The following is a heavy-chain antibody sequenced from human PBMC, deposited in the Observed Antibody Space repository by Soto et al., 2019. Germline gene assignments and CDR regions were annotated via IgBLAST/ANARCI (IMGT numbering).Heavy chain of an antibody. D-gene: IGHD2-2*01. CDR1: GGTFSSYA. V-gene: IGHV1-69*01. Sequence: QVQLVQSGAEVKKPGSSVKVSCKASGGTFSSYAISWVRQAPGQGLEWMGGIIPIFGTANYAQKFQGRVTITADESTSTAYMELGSLRSEDTAVYYCARVPYPGNYYYYYGMDVWGQGTTVTVSS. CDR2: IIPIFGTA. J-gene: IGHJ6*02. CDR3: ARVPYPGNYYYYYGMDV.